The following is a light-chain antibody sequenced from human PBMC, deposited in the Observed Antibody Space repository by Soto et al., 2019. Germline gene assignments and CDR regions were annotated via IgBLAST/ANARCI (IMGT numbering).Light chain of an antibody. J-gene: IGKJ4*01. CDR1: QSVSSSY. CDR3: QQYGSSPLT. V-gene: IGKV3-20*01. Sequence: EIVLTQSPGTLSLSPGERATLSCRASQSVSSSYLAWYQQKPGQAPRLLIYGASSRATGIPDRFSGSGSGTDFALTIIRREPEEFAVYYCQQYGSSPLTCGGGTKVEIK. CDR2: GAS.